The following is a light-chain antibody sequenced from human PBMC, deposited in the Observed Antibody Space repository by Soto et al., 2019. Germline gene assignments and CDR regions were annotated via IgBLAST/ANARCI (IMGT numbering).Light chain of an antibody. CDR1: SSDGDDYKD. CDR3: SSYKSTSTV. V-gene: IGLV2-14*01. J-gene: IGLJ1*01. Sequence: QSALTQPASVSGSPGQSITISCTGISSDGDDYKDVSWYQQHPGKAPKLMIYEVTYRPSGVSNRFSGSKSGNTASLTISGLQAEDEADYYCSSYKSTSTVFGTGTKLTVL. CDR2: EVT.